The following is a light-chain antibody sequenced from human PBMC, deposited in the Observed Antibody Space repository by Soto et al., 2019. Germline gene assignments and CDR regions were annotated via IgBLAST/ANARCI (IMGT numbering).Light chain of an antibody. CDR1: SRDVGGYNY. Sequence: QSALTQPASVSGSPGQSITISCTGTSRDVGGYNYVSWYQQHPGKAPKLMIFEVSDRPSGVSNRFSGSKSGNTASLTISRLQAEDEADYYCSSYTGTNTLVVFGGGTKLTVL. CDR3: SSYTGTNTLVV. J-gene: IGLJ2*01. V-gene: IGLV2-14*01. CDR2: EVS.